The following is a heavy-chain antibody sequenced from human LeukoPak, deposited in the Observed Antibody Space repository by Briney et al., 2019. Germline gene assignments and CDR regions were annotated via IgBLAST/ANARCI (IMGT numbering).Heavy chain of an antibody. Sequence: PGGSLRLSCAASGITFSGAWMHWVRQAPGKGLVWGSRINDDGSFRRYANSVKGRFTISRDNAKNTLFLQMDSLRAEDTAVYYCARVSGPGMNEYYHLWDQGTLVTVSS. CDR2: INDDGSFR. CDR1: GITFSGAW. D-gene: IGHD3-10*01. CDR3: ARVSGPGMNEYYHL. J-gene: IGHJ1*01. V-gene: IGHV3-74*01.